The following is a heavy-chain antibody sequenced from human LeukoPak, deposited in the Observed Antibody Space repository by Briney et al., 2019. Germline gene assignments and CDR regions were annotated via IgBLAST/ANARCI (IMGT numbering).Heavy chain of an antibody. D-gene: IGHD3-9*01. J-gene: IGHJ3*02. CDR3: ARDTRGDILTGAHAFDI. CDR2: IYYTGST. V-gene: IGHV4-59*01. CDR1: GGSISNYY. Sequence: SETLSLSCTVSGGSISNYYWSWIRQPPGKGLEWIGYIYYTGSTNYKSSLKSRITISVDTSKNQFSLKLSSVTAADTAVYYCARDTRGDILTGAHAFDIWGQGTMVTVSS.